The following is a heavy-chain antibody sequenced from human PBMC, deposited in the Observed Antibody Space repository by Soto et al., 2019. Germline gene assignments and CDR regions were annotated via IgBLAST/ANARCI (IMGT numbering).Heavy chain of an antibody. CDR2: ISGSGGST. Sequence: EVQLLESGGGLVQPGGSLRLSCAASGFTFSSYAMSWVRQAPGKGLEWVSAISGSGGSTYYADSVKGRFTISRDNSQNTLYLQTNSLRAEDTAVYYCAKAPGGYCSGGSCYPDWFDPWGQGTLVTVSS. J-gene: IGHJ5*02. D-gene: IGHD2-15*01. CDR1: GFTFSSYA. V-gene: IGHV3-23*01. CDR3: AKAPGGYCSGGSCYPDWFDP.